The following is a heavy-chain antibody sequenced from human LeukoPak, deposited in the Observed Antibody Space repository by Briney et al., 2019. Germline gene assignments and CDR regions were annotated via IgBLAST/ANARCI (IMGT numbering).Heavy chain of an antibody. CDR2: INPNSGGT. D-gene: IGHD3-22*01. Sequence: ASVKVSCKASGYTFTGYYIHWVRQAPGQGLEWMGWINPNSGGTNYAQKFQGRVTMTRDTSISTAYMELSRLRSDDTAVYYCARSLPARPTYYDSSGYLFDYWGQGTLVTVSP. CDR3: ARSLPARPTYYDSSGYLFDY. CDR1: GYTFTGYY. V-gene: IGHV1-2*02. J-gene: IGHJ4*02.